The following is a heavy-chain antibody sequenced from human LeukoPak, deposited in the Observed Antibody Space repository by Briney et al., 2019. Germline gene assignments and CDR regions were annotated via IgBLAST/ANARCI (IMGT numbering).Heavy chain of an antibody. V-gene: IGHV3-21*01. J-gene: IGHJ6*02. Sequence: SGGSLRLSCAASGFTFSSYSMNWVRQAPGKGLEWVSSISSSSSYIYYADSVKGRFTISRDNAKNSLYLQMNSLRAEDTALYYCARAILGVAKNKRGMDVWGQGTTVTVSS. CDR2: ISSSSSYI. CDR3: ARAILGVAKNKRGMDV. D-gene: IGHD3-3*01. CDR1: GFTFSSYS.